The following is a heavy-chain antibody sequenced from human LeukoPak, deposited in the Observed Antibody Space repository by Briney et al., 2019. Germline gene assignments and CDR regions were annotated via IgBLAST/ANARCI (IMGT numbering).Heavy chain of an antibody. CDR3: VWSYYYYDMDV. D-gene: IGHD3-16*01. V-gene: IGHV1-46*01. CDR2: ITSGGST. CDR1: GHTFTSYY. J-gene: IGHJ6*02. Sequence: ASVKVSCKTSGHTFTSYYMHGVRQAPAQGLEWMGMITSGGSTSYAQKFQGRATMTRDTSTSTFYIDLNSLRSEDTAVYFCVWSYYYYDMDVWGQGTTVTDSS.